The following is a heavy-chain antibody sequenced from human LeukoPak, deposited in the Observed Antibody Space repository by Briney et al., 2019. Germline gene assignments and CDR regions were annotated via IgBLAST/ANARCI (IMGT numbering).Heavy chain of an antibody. D-gene: IGHD1-1*01. J-gene: IGHJ4*02. CDR2: IYYSGST. V-gene: IGHV4-59*12. CDR3: AREGERASFDY. Sequence: SETLSLTCTVSGGSISSYYWSWIRQPPGKGLEWIGYIYYSGSTNYNPSLKSRVTISVDKSKNQFSLKLSSVTAADTAVYYCAREGERASFDYWGQGTLVTVSS. CDR1: GGSISSYY.